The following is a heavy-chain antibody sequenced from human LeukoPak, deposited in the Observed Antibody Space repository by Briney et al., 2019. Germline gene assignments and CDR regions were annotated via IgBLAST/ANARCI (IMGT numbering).Heavy chain of an antibody. J-gene: IGHJ4*02. Sequence: PSETLSLTCAVYGGSFSGYYWSWIRQPPGKGLEWIGEINHSGSTNYNPSLKSRVTISVDTSKNQFSLKLSSVTAADTAVYYCARSVGYCTGGVCYSSFALAAFYFDYWGQGTLVTVSS. CDR1: GGSFSGYY. D-gene: IGHD2-8*02. V-gene: IGHV4-34*01. CDR2: INHSGST. CDR3: ARSVGYCTGGVCYSSFALAAFYFDY.